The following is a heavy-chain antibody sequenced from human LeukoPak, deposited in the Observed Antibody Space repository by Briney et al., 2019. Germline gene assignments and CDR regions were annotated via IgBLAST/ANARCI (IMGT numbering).Heavy chain of an antibody. CDR2: MYYSGST. CDR1: GGSIRSYY. Sequence: SETLSLTCTVSGGSIRSYYWSWIRQPPGKGLEWIGYMYYSGSTNYNPSLKSRVTISVDTSKNQFSLKLSSVIAADTAVYYCARTTEGYCSSASCFGFSYSYYMDVWGKGTTVTISS. D-gene: IGHD2-2*01. J-gene: IGHJ6*03. V-gene: IGHV4-59*01. CDR3: ARTTEGYCSSASCFGFSYSYYMDV.